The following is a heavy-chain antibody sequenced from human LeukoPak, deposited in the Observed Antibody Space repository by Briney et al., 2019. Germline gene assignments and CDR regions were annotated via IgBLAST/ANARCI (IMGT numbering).Heavy chain of an antibody. V-gene: IGHV3-7*01. CDR1: GFTFSSYW. Sequence: PGGSLRLSCAASGFTFSSYWMSGVRQAPGKGLEWVANIKQDGSEKYYVDSVKGRFTISRDNAKNSLYLQMNSLRAEDTAVYYCARNLEWSVNWFDPWGQGTLVTVSS. D-gene: IGHD3-3*01. J-gene: IGHJ5*02. CDR2: IKQDGSEK. CDR3: ARNLEWSVNWFDP.